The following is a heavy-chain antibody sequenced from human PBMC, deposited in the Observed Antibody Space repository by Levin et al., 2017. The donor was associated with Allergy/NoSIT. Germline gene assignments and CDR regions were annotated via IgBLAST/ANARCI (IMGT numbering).Heavy chain of an antibody. D-gene: IGHD2-2*01. V-gene: IGHV3-23*01. CDR1: GFTFSNYA. CDR2: ISGSAGTT. Sequence: GGSLRLSCAASGFTFSNYAMSWVRQAPGKGLEWVSGISGSAGTTYYADSVKGRFTISRDNSKNTLFLQMNSLRAEDTAVYYCAKVGVGSLVVIIHLVRPSFDYWGQGTLVTVSS. CDR3: AKVGVGSLVVIIHLVRPSFDY. J-gene: IGHJ4*02.